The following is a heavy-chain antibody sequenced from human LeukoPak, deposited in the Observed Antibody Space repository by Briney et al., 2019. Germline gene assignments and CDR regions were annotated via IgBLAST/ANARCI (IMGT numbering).Heavy chain of an antibody. CDR3: ARGRLQWPFEL. Sequence: PSETLTLTCTVSGGSISSYYWRWLRQPPGKGLEWLGYNYYSWSTNYNPSLKSRVTISVDTSKYQFALKLSSVTAADTAVDYCARGRLQWPFELWGRGTLVTVSS. CDR1: GGSISSYY. D-gene: IGHD6-19*01. CDR2: NYYSWST. J-gene: IGHJ2*01. V-gene: IGHV4-59*08.